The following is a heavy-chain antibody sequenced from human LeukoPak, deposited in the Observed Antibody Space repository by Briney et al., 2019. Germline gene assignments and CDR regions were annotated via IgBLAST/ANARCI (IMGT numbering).Heavy chain of an antibody. CDR2: ISPNSGGT. CDR3: ARDYVGDNWFDP. D-gene: IGHD3-16*01. V-gene: IGHV1-2*02. J-gene: IGHJ5*02. CDR1: GYSFTGYY. Sequence: ASVKVSCKASGYSFTGYYIHWVRQAPGQGLEWMGWISPNSGGTNYAQKFQGRATMTRDTSISTAYMELSRLRSDDTAVYYCARDYVGDNWFDPWGQGTLVTVSS.